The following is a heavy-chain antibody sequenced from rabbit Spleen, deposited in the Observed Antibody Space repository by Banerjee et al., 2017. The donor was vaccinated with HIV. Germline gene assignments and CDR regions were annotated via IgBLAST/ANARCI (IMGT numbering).Heavy chain of an antibody. D-gene: IGHD2-1*01. CDR3: ARGSAAMTMVITGYYLNL. V-gene: IGHV1S40*01. CDR2: IAGRSGST. CDR1: GFSFSSNDY. Sequence: QSLEESGGDLVKPGASLTLTCTASGFSFSSNDYMCWVRQAPGKGLEWISCIAGRSGSTYYASWAKGRFTISRSSSTTVTLEMTSLTAADTATYFCARGSAAMTMVITGYYLNLWGPGTLVPS. J-gene: IGHJ4*01.